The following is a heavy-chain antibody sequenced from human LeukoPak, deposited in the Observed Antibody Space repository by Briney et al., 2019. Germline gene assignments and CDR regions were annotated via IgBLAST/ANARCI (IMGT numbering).Heavy chain of an antibody. CDR3: ARVRDDSSGYHY. CDR2: IIPILGIA. V-gene: IGHV1-69*04. Sequence: SVKVSCKASGGTFSSYAISWVRQAPGQGLEWMGRIIPILGIANYAQKFQGRVTITADKSTSTAYMELSSLRSEDTAVYYCARVRDDSSGYHYWGQGTLVTVCS. D-gene: IGHD3-22*01. J-gene: IGHJ4*02. CDR1: GGTFSSYA.